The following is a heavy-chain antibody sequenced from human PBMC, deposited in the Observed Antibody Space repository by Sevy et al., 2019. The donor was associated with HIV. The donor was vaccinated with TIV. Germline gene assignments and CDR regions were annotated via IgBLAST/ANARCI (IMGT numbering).Heavy chain of an antibody. Sequence: SETLSLTCSVSGGSIRNYYWSWIRQPPGKGLEWIGYIYYSGSTNYIPSLKSRVTISVDTSKKQFSLKLSSVTAADTAVYYCARESIAAAGDFDYWGQGTLVTVSS. V-gene: IGHV4-59*01. CDR3: ARESIAAAGDFDY. CDR2: IYYSGST. CDR1: GGSIRNYY. J-gene: IGHJ4*02. D-gene: IGHD6-13*01.